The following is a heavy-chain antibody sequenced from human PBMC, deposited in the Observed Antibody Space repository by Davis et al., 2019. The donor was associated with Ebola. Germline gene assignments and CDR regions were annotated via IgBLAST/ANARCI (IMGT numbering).Heavy chain of an antibody. V-gene: IGHV3-53*01. J-gene: IGHJ6*02. Sequence: GGSLRLSCAASGFTVSDNFMSWVRQAPGKGLEWVSIVHTGGSTYYADSVKGRFTISRDNAKNSLYLQMNSLRAEDTAVYYCARGPPMVRGVIISDYGMDVWGQGTTVTVSS. CDR3: ARGPPMVRGVIISDYGMDV. CDR2: VHTGGST. CDR1: GFTVSDNF. D-gene: IGHD3-10*01.